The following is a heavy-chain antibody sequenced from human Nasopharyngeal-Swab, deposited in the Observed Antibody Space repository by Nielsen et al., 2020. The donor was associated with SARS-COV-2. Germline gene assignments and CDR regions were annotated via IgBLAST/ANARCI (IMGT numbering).Heavy chain of an antibody. Sequence: GESLKISCAASGFTFSSYAVSWVRQAPGKGLEWVSAISGSGGSTYYADSVKGRFTISRDNSKNTLYLQMNSLRAEDTAVYYCAKDLNYYGSGNRGFDPWGQGTLVTVSS. CDR1: GFTFSSYA. J-gene: IGHJ5*02. CDR3: AKDLNYYGSGNRGFDP. D-gene: IGHD3-10*01. V-gene: IGHV3-23*01. CDR2: ISGSGGST.